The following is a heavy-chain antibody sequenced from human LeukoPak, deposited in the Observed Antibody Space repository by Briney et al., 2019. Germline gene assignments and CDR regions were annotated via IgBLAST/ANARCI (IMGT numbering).Heavy chain of an antibody. CDR3: ASEIAAAGRGAFDI. Sequence: GGSLRLPCAASGFTVSSNYMSWVRQAPGKGLEWVSVIYSGGSTYYADSVKGRFTISRDNSKNTLYLQMNSLRAEDTAVYYCASEIAAAGRGAFDIWGQGTMVSVSS. CDR2: IYSGGST. J-gene: IGHJ3*02. V-gene: IGHV3-53*01. CDR1: GFTVSSNY. D-gene: IGHD6-13*01.